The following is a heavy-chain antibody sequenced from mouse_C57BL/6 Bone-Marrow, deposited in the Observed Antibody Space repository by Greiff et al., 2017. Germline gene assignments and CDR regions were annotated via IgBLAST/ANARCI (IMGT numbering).Heavy chain of an antibody. CDR3: ARGQAAQGRGAMDY. D-gene: IGHD3-2*02. J-gene: IGHJ4*01. V-gene: IGHV1-78*01. CDR1: GYTFTDYT. CDR2: IYPRDGST. Sequence: VQRVQSDAELVKPGASVKISCKASGYTFTDYTIHWMKQRPEQGLEWIGYIYPRDGSTKYNQKFKGKATLTVDKSSSTAYMQLNSLTSEDSAVYFCARGQAAQGRGAMDYWGQGTSVTVSS.